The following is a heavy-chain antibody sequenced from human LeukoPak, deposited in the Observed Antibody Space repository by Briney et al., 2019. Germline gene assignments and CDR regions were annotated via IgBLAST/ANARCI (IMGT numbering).Heavy chain of an antibody. CDR1: GYSFTSYW. Sequence: GESLKISCKGSGYSFTSYWIGWVRQMPGKGLEWMGIIYPGDSDTRYSPSFQGQVTISADKSISTAYLQWSSLKASDTAMYYCASHQAGAGTSWYFDLWGRGTLVTVSS. CDR2: IYPGDSDT. V-gene: IGHV5-51*01. D-gene: IGHD6-19*01. CDR3: ASHQAGAGTSWYFDL. J-gene: IGHJ2*01.